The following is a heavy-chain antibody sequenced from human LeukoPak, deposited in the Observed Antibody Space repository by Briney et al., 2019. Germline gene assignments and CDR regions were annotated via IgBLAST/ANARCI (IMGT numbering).Heavy chain of an antibody. Sequence: SETLSLTCAVYGGSFSGYYWSWIRQPPGKGLEWIGEINHSGGTNYNPSLKSRVTISVDTSKNQFSLKLSSVTAADTAVYYCARGRAAAGTVDYWGQGTLVTVSS. CDR1: GGSFSGYY. CDR3: ARGRAAAGTVDY. V-gene: IGHV4-34*01. CDR2: INHSGGT. D-gene: IGHD6-13*01. J-gene: IGHJ4*02.